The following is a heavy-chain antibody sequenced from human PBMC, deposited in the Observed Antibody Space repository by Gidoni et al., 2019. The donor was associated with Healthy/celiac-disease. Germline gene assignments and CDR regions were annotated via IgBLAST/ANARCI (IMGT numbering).Heavy chain of an antibody. Sequence: QLQLQESGPALVQPSETLSLTCTVSGGYSSRSSYYWGWIRQPPGKGLEWIGSIYYSGSTYYNPALKRRVTISVDTSKNQFSLKLSSVTAADTAVYYGARQLLYGQGFDYWGQGTLVTVSS. CDR3: ARQLLYGQGFDY. J-gene: IGHJ4*02. V-gene: IGHV4-39*01. CDR2: IYYSGST. D-gene: IGHD2-15*01. CDR1: GGYSSRSSYY.